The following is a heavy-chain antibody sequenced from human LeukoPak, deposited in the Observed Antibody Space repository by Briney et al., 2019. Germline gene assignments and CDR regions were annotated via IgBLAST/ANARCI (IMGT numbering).Heavy chain of an antibody. CDR2: ISNSGSII. D-gene: IGHD6-13*01. V-gene: IGHV3-11*01. CDR1: GFTFSDYY. CDR3: ARVRGIAAAVTNFDY. Sequence: GGSLRLSCAASGFTFSDYYMSWIRQAPGKGLEWVSYISNSGSIIYYADSVKGRFTISRDNAKNSLYLQMNSLRAEDTAVYYCARVRGIAAAVTNFDYWGQGTLVTVSS. J-gene: IGHJ4*02.